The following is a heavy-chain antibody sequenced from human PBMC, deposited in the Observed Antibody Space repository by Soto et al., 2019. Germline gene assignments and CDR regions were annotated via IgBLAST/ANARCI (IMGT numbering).Heavy chain of an antibody. D-gene: IGHD6-13*01. Sequence: PSETLSLTCTVSGGSISSGGYYWSWIRQHPGKGLEWIGYIYYSGSTYYNPSLKSRVTISVDTSKDQFSLKLSSVTAADTAVYYCARAHSNTIYYYYMDVWGKGTTVTVSS. J-gene: IGHJ6*03. CDR2: IYYSGST. CDR3: ARAHSNTIYYYYMDV. CDR1: GGSISSGGYY. V-gene: IGHV4-31*03.